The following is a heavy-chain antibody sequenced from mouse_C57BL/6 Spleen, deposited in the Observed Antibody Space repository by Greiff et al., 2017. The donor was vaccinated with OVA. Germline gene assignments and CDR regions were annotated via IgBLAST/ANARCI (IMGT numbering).Heavy chain of an antibody. CDR1: GYTFTSYW. V-gene: IGHV1-55*01. CDR3: ARGGRGSSYDWFAY. Sequence: QVQLQQPGAELVKPGASVKMSCKASGYTFTSYWITWVKQRPGQGLEWIGDIYPGSGSTNYNEQFKSKATLTVDTSSSTAYMQLSSLTSEDSAVYDCARGGRGSSYDWFAYWGQGTLVTVSA. J-gene: IGHJ3*01. D-gene: IGHD1-1*01. CDR2: IYPGSGST.